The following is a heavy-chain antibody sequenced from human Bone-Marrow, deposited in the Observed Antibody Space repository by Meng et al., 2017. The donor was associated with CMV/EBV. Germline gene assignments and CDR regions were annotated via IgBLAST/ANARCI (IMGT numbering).Heavy chain of an antibody. CDR2: IYSGGST. CDR3: ARDYDFWSAYDF. Sequence: GGSLRLSCAASGFTFSSYGMHWVRQAPGKGLEWVSVIYSGGSTYYADSVKGRFTISRDNAKSSLYLQMNSLRAEDTGVYYCARDYDFWSAYDFWGQGTLVTVS. V-gene: IGHV3-NL1*01. CDR1: GFTFSSYG. D-gene: IGHD3-3*01. J-gene: IGHJ4*02.